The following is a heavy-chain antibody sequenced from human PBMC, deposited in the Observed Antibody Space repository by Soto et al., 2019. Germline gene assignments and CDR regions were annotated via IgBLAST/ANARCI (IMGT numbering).Heavy chain of an antibody. CDR1: GFTFSSYS. CDR2: ISSSSSYI. Sequence: GGSLRLSCAASGFTFSSYSMNWVRQAPGKGLEWVSSISSSSSYIYYADSVKGRFTISRDNAKNSLYLQLNSLRAEDTAVYYCATVRATIFGLVQYYFDYWGQGTLVTVSS. D-gene: IGHD3-3*01. CDR3: ATVRATIFGLVQYYFDY. J-gene: IGHJ4*02. V-gene: IGHV3-21*01.